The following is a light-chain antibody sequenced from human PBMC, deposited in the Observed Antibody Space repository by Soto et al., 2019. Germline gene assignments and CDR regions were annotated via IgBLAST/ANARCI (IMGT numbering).Light chain of an antibody. CDR1: GSDIASYNS. V-gene: IGLV2-8*01. Sequence: QSVLTQPPSASGSPGQSVPISCTGSGSDIASYNSVSWYQRHPGKAPKLMIYDVNKRPSGVPDRFSGSKSGSTASLTVSGLQAEDEADYYCSSYAGNYNLVFGGGTKLTVL. CDR3: SSYAGNYNLV. CDR2: DVN. J-gene: IGLJ2*01.